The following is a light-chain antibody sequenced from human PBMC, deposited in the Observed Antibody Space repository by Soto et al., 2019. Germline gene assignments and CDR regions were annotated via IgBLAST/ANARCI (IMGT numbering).Light chain of an antibody. V-gene: IGKV1-5*03. J-gene: IGKJ1*01. Sequence: DIQMTQSPSTLSASVGDRVTITCRASQSISGWLAWYQQKPGKAPKLLIYKASSLKSGVPSRFSGSRSGTEFTLTISSLQPDDFATYYCQQYTSYPWTFGQGTKVDIK. CDR1: QSISGW. CDR2: KAS. CDR3: QQYTSYPWT.